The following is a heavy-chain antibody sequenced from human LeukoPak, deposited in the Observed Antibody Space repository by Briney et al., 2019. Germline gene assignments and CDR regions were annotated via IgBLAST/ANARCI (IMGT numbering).Heavy chain of an antibody. CDR2: INSDGSST. V-gene: IGHV3-74*01. CDR1: GFTFSTYW. Sequence: GGSLRLSCAASGFTFSTYWMHWGRQAPGKGLVWVSRINSDGSSTRYADSVKGRFTISRDNAKNTLYLQMDSLRADDTAVYYCAGGPWRSDPGGYVFDYWGQGTLVTVSS. D-gene: IGHD3-16*01. CDR3: AGGPWRSDPGGYVFDY. J-gene: IGHJ4*02.